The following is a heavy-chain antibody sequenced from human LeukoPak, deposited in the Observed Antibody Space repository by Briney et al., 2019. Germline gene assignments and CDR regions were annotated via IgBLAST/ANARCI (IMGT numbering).Heavy chain of an antibody. V-gene: IGHV3-30*18. J-gene: IGHJ4*02. CDR2: ISYDGSNK. CDR3: AKDRYSGYDLVDY. CDR1: GFTFSSYG. Sequence: GRSLRLSCAASGFTFSSYGMHWVRQAPGKGLEWVAVISYDGSNKYYADSVKGRFTISRDNSKNTLYLQMNSLRAEDTAVYYCAKDRYSGYDLVDYWGQGTLVTVSS. D-gene: IGHD5-12*01.